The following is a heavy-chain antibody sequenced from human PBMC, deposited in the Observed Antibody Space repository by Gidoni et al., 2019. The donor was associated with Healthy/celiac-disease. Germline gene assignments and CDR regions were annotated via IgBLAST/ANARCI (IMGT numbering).Heavy chain of an antibody. CDR2: IIPIFGTA. J-gene: IGHJ3*02. CDR3: AREAPGDSFDI. CDR1: GGTFSSYA. Sequence: QVQLVQSGDEVKKPESSVKDSCKASGGTFSSYAISWVRQAPGQGLDWMGGIIPIFGTANYAQKFQGRVTITADDSTGTADMELSSLRSEDTAVYYCAREAPGDSFDIWGQGTMVTVSS. V-gene: IGHV1-69*01. D-gene: IGHD6-6*01.